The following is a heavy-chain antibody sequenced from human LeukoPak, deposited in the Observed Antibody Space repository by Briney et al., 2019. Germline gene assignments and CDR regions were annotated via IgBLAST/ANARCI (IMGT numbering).Heavy chain of an antibody. CDR2: IIPIFGTA. CDR1: GGTFSSYA. D-gene: IGHD1-1*01. CDR3: ARDNMEGSLKYYYYMDV. J-gene: IGHJ6*03. Sequence: SVKVSCKASGGTFSSYAISWVRQAPGQGLEWMGGIIPIFGTANYAQKFQGRVTITADESTSTAYMELSSLRSEDTAVYYCARDNMEGSLKYYYYMDVWGKGTTVTVSS. V-gene: IGHV1-69*13.